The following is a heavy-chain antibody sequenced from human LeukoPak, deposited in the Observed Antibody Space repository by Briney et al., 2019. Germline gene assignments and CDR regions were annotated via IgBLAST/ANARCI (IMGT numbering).Heavy chain of an antibody. CDR1: GFTFSSYA. J-gene: IGHJ4*02. V-gene: IGHV3-30-3*01. D-gene: IGHD3-16*01. CDR3: VRGGDDPDY. Sequence: PGRSLRLSCAASGFTFSSYAMHWVRQAPGKGLEWVAVISYDGSNKYYADSVKGRFTISRDNSKNTLYLQMNSLRAEDTAVYYCVRGGDDPDYWGQGTLVTVSS. CDR2: ISYDGSNK.